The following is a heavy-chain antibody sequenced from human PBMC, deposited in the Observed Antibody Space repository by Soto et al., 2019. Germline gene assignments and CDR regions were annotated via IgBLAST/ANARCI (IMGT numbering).Heavy chain of an antibody. CDR1: GGSFSGYY. CDR2: INHSGST. D-gene: IGHD3-3*01. Sequence: SETLSLTCAVYGGSFSGYYWSWIRQPPGKGLEWIGEINHSGSTNYNPSLKSRVTISVDTSKNQFSLKLSSVTAADTAVHYCASVVSAYYDFWSGYYIERELNYMDVWGKGTTVTVSS. J-gene: IGHJ6*03. CDR3: ASVVSAYYDFWSGYYIERELNYMDV. V-gene: IGHV4-34*01.